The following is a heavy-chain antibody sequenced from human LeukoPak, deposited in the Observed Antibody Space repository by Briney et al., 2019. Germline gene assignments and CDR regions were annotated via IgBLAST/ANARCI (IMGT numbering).Heavy chain of an antibody. Sequence: PGGSLRLSRAVSGITLSNYGMSWVRHAPGEGLEWVAGISDSGGSTKYAASVKGRFTIARDTRKNTVYLQMNSLRAEDTAVYFCAKRGVVIRVILVGFHKEAYYFEAWGQGALVTVSS. CDR3: AKRGVVIRVILVGFHKEAYYFEA. J-gene: IGHJ4*02. CDR1: GITLSNYG. D-gene: IGHD2-21*01. V-gene: IGHV3-23*01. CDR2: ISDSGGST.